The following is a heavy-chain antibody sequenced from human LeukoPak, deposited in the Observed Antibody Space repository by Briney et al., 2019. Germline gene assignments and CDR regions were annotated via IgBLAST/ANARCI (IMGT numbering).Heavy chain of an antibody. D-gene: IGHD5-12*01. CDR3: AGSRGKGGGYNIPRNYYYYGMDV. Sequence: SETLSLTCTVSGGSISSYYWSWIRQPPGKGLEWIGYIYYSGSTNYNPSLKSRVTISVDTSKNQFSLKLSSVTAADTAVYYCAGSRGKGGGYNIPRNYYYYGMDVWGQETTVTVSS. J-gene: IGHJ6*02. V-gene: IGHV4-59*01. CDR2: IYYSGST. CDR1: GGSISSYY.